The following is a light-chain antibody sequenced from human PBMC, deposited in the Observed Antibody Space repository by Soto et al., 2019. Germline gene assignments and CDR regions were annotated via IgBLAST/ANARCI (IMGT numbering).Light chain of an antibody. V-gene: IGLV2-14*01. CDR2: EVS. CDR3: SSYTSSRAYV. CDR1: SSDVGGYNY. Sequence: QSALTQPASVSGSPGQSITISCTGTSSDVGGYNYVSWYQQQSGKAPKLMIHEVSNRPSGVSKRFSGFKSGNTASLTISGLQAEDEADYYCSSYTSSRAYVFGIGTKVTVL. J-gene: IGLJ1*01.